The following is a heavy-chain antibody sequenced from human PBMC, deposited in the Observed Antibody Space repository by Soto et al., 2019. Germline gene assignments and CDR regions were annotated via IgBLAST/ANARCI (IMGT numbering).Heavy chain of an antibody. D-gene: IGHD3-9*01. CDR3: AKDLTSYGYYGMDV. CDR2: ISYDGSNK. Sequence: GGSLRLSCAASGFTFSSYGMHWVRQAPGKGLEWVAVISYDGSNKYYADSVKGRFTISRDNSKNTLYLQMNSLRPEDTAVYYCAKDLTSYGYYGMDVWGQGTTVTVSS. V-gene: IGHV3-30*18. J-gene: IGHJ6*02. CDR1: GFTFSSYG.